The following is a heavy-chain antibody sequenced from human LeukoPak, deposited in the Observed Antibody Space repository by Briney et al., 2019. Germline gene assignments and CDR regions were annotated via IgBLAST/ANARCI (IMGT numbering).Heavy chain of an antibody. CDR3: ARGPDLNYYYYYYMDV. J-gene: IGHJ6*03. Sequence: ASVKVSCKASGYTFTSYDINWVRQAPGQGLEWMGIINPSGGSTSYAQKFQGRVTMTRDMSTSTVYMELSSLRSEDTAVYYCARGPDLNYYYYYYMDVWGKGTTVTVSS. V-gene: IGHV1-46*01. CDR1: GYTFTSYD. CDR2: INPSGGST.